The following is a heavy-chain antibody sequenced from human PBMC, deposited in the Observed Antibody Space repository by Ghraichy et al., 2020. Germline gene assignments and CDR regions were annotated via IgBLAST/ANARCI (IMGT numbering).Heavy chain of an antibody. CDR3: TTARPYCSSTSCYRNGMDV. Sequence: LTCAASGFTFSNAWMSWVRQAPGKGLEWVGRIKSKTDGGTTDYAAPVKGRFTISRDDSKNTLYLQMNSLKTEDTAVYYCTTARPYCSSTSCYRNGMDVWGQGTTVTVSS. D-gene: IGHD2-2*02. J-gene: IGHJ6*02. CDR2: IKSKTDGGTT. CDR1: GFTFSNAW. V-gene: IGHV3-15*01.